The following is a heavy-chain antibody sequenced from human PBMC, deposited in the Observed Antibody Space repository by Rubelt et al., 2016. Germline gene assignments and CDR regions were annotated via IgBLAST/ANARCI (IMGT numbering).Heavy chain of an antibody. J-gene: IGHJ3*01. Sequence: EVQLVESGGVVVQPGGSLRLSCAASGFTFSSYNMNWVRQAPGQGLQWVSSISSGSSYIFYADSVKGRFTVSRDNANNSLYLQMNGLGAEDTAVDFCARVFGGYDAFDVWGQGTMVTVSS. V-gene: IGHV3-21*02. CDR1: GFTFSSYN. CDR2: ISSGSSYI. CDR3: ARVFGGYDAFDV. D-gene: IGHD5-12*01.